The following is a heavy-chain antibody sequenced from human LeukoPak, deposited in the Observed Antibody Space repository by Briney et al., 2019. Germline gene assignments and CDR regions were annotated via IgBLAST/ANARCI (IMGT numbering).Heavy chain of an antibody. D-gene: IGHD3-9*01. J-gene: IGHJ3*02. CDR2: ISSSSSYI. V-gene: IGHV3-21*01. CDR3: ASDNTPYYDILTGYYGAWDAFDI. CDR1: GFTFSSYS. Sequence: PGGALRLSCAASGFTFSSYSMNWVRQAPGKGLEWVSSISSSSSYIYYADSVKGRFTISRDNAKNSLYLQTNSLRAEDTAVYYCASDNTPYYDILTGYYGAWDAFDIWGQGTMVTVSS.